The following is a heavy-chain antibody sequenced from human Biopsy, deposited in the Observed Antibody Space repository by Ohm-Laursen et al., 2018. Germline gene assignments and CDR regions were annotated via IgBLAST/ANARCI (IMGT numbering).Heavy chain of an antibody. V-gene: IGHV4-39*01. CDR3: ARHDLSDFWSGYPNFFDS. D-gene: IGHD3-3*01. CDR2: VYYSGTT. CDR1: GGSITSRTHY. Sequence: TLSLTCTLSGGSITSRTHYWGWIRQTPGKGLEWIGTVYYSGTTYDNPSLKNRVIISVDTSKNQFSLSLKTVTAADTAVYYCARHDLSDFWSGYPNFFDSWGQGTLVTVSS. J-gene: IGHJ5*01.